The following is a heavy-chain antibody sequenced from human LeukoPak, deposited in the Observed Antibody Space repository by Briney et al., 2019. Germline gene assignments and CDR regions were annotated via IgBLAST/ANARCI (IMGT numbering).Heavy chain of an antibody. CDR1: GFTFSSYA. V-gene: IGHV3-30-3*01. Sequence: GGSLRLSCAASGFTFSSYAMHWVRQAPGKGLEWVAVISYDGSNKYCADSVKGRFTISRDNSKNSLYLQMNSLRAEDTAVYYCARDRGYSYGYYFDYWGQGTLVTVSS. J-gene: IGHJ4*02. CDR2: ISYDGSNK. D-gene: IGHD5-18*01. CDR3: ARDRGYSYGYYFDY.